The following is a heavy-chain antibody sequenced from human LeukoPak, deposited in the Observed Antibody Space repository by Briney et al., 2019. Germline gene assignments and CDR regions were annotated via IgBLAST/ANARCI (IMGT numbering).Heavy chain of an antibody. J-gene: IGHJ4*02. D-gene: IGHD3-10*01. V-gene: IGHV3-23*01. Sequence: GGSLRLSCAASGFTFSSYAMSWVRQAPGKGLEWVSAISGSGGSTYYADSVKGRFTISRDNSKNTLYLQMNSLRAEDTAIYYCAKDLLEGSGTYYFDYWGQGTLVTVSS. CDR1: GFTFSSYA. CDR3: AKDLLEGSGTYYFDY. CDR2: ISGSGGST.